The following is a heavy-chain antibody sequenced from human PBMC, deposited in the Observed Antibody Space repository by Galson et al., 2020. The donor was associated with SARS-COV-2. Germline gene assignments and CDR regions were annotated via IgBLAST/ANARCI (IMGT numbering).Heavy chain of an antibody. D-gene: IGHD2-21*01. Sequence: ASVKVSCKASGFPFNMYTFHWVRQAPGQSLEWLGYIAAGDGKTKYSQKFQGRVTITRDTSASTAYLDLSSLRSEDTSFYFCAREREGYCDGTVCHTHNWFDLWGQGTLITV. V-gene: IGHV1-3*01. CDR3: AREREGYCDGTVCHTHNWFDL. J-gene: IGHJ5*02. CDR2: IAAGDGKT. CDR1: GFPFNMYT.